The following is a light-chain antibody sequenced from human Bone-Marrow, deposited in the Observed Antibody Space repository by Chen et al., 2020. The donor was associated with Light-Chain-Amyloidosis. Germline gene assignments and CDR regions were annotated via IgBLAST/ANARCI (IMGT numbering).Light chain of an antibody. V-gene: IGLV3-25*03. J-gene: IGLJ2*01. CDR1: DLPTKY. CDR3: QSADSSGTYEVI. Sequence: SYELTPPPSVSVSPGQTARITCSGDDLPTKYAYWYQQNPGQAPVLVIHRDTERPSGISERFSGSSSGTTATLTISGVQAEDEADYHCQSADSSGTYEVIFGGGTKLTVL. CDR2: RDT.